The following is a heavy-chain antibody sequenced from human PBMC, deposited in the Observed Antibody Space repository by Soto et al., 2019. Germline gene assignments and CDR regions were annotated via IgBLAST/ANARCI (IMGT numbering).Heavy chain of an antibody. CDR1: GGSISSSNW. CDR3: ARVGPYGSGSPNHSYYGMGV. V-gene: IGHV4-4*02. J-gene: IGHJ6*04. D-gene: IGHD3-10*01. CDR2: IYHSGST. Sequence: PSETLSLTCAVSGGSISSSNWWSWVRQPPGKGLEWIGEIYHSGSTNYNPSLKSRVTISVDKSKNQFSLKLSSVTAADTAVYYCARVGPYGSGSPNHSYYGMGVWAKGTRVTVSS.